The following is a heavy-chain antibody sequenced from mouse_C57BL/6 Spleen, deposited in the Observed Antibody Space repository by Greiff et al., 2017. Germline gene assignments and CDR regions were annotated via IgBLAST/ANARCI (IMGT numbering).Heavy chain of an antibody. CDR1: GFNIKNTY. J-gene: IGHJ4*01. Sequence: EVQRVESVAELVRPGASVKLSCTASGFNIKNTYMHWVKQRPEQGLEWIGRIDPANGNTKYAPKFQGKATITADTSSNTAYLQLSSLTSEDTAIYYCARSDYYGSSYDAMDYWGQGTSVTVSS. CDR3: ARSDYYGSSYDAMDY. CDR2: IDPANGNT. V-gene: IGHV14-3*01. D-gene: IGHD1-1*01.